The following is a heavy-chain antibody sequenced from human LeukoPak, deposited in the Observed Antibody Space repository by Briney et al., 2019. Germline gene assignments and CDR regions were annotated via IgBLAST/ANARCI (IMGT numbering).Heavy chain of an antibody. J-gene: IGHJ4*02. CDR1: GYTFTSYG. CDR3: ARDYKYYYDSSGYYDY. D-gene: IGHD3-22*01. Sequence: ASVKVSCKASGYTFTSYGISWVRQAPGQGLEWMGWINAGNGNTKYSQKFQGRVTITRDTSASTAYMELSSLRSEDTAVYYCARDYKYYYDSSGYYDYWGQGTLVTVSS. CDR2: INAGNGNT. V-gene: IGHV1-3*01.